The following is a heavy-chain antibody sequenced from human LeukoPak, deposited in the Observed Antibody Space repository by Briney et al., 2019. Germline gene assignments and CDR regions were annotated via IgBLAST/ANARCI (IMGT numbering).Heavy chain of an antibody. Sequence: PGGSLRLSCAASGFTFSSYWMHWVRQAPGKGLEWVAVISYDGSNKYYADSVKGRFTISRDNSKNTLYLQMNSLRAEDTAVYYCAKDRSGGTIDYWGQGTLVTVSS. CDR2: ISYDGSNK. D-gene: IGHD2-15*01. V-gene: IGHV3-30*18. CDR1: GFTFSSYW. CDR3: AKDRSGGTIDY. J-gene: IGHJ4*02.